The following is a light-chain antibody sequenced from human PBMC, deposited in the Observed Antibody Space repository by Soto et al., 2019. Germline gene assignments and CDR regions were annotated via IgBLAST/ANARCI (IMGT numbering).Light chain of an antibody. Sequence: QSVLTQPPSASGTPGQRVTISCSGSSSNIGSYTINWYQQLPGTAPKLLIYSGNLRPSGVPDRFSGSKSGTSASLAISGLQSEDEADYYCAAWDDSLNGVVFGGGTKVTVL. V-gene: IGLV1-44*01. J-gene: IGLJ2*01. CDR3: AAWDDSLNGVV. CDR2: SGN. CDR1: SSNIGSYT.